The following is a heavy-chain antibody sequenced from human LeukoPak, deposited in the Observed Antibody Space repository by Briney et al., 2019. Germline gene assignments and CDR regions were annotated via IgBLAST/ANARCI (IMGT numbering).Heavy chain of an antibody. V-gene: IGHV3-23*01. CDR1: GFTFSSYS. J-gene: IGHJ5*02. CDR3: AKHVGTIPGFDP. CDR2: ISGSGGST. Sequence: GGSLRLSCAASGFTFSSYSMSWVRQAPGKGLEWVSAISGSGGSTYYEGSVKGRFTISKNNSKNTLYLQMSSLRAEDTAVYYCAKHVGTIPGFDPWGQGTLVTVSS. D-gene: IGHD7-27*01.